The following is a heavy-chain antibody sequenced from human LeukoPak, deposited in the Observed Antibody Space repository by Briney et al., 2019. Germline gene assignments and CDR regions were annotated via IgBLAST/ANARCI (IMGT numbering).Heavy chain of an antibody. J-gene: IGHJ4*02. CDR3: VRDPATVNPFEF. Sequence: ASVKVSCKASGYTFTSYAISWVRQAPGQGLEWMGGIIPIFGTANYAQKFQGRVTITADESTSTAYMELSSLRSEDTAVYYCVRDPATVNPFEFWGQGTLITVSS. D-gene: IGHD4-11*01. CDR1: GYTFTSYA. CDR2: IIPIFGTA. V-gene: IGHV1-69*13.